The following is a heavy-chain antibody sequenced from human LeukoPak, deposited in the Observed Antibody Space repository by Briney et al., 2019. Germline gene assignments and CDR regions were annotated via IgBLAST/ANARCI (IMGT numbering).Heavy chain of an antibody. CDR1: GGSISSYY. CDR3: AREGRYRYGYNEYHSYMDI. CDR2: IYYSGST. J-gene: IGHJ6*03. Sequence: SETLSLTCTVSGGSISSYYWSWTRQSPGKGLEWIGYIYYSGSTNYNPSLKSRVTISVDTSKNQFSLKLSSVTAAETAVYYCAREGRYRYGYNEYHSYMDIWGKGTTVTVSS. V-gene: IGHV4-59*01. D-gene: IGHD5-24*01.